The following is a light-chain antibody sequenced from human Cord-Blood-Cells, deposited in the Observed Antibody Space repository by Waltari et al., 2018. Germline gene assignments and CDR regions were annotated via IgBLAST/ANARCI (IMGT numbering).Light chain of an antibody. CDR2: GAS. V-gene: IGKV3-20*01. CDR1: QSVSSSY. J-gene: IGKJ2*01. Sequence: TQSPGTLSLSPEERATLSCRASQSVSSSYLAWYQQKPGQAPRLLIYGASSRATGIPDRFSGSGSGTDFTLTISRLEPEDFAVYYCQQYGSSPGYTFGQGTKLEIK. CDR3: QQYGSSPGYT.